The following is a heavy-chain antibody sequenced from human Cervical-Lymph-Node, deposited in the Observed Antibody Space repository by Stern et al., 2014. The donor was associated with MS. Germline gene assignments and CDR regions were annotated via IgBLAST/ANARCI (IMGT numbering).Heavy chain of an antibody. D-gene: IGHD2-15*01. Sequence: VQLVQSGAAVKKPGSSVKVSCKSSGDTFSTHAISWVRQAPGQGLERMGRIIPILGTTDYAQKFQGRLTIDADESTNTAYMELSSLTPDDTAVYYCAREKSDCSGGSCFSSLDYWGQGTLVTVSS. J-gene: IGHJ4*02. V-gene: IGHV1-69*11. CDR2: IIPILGTT. CDR1: GDTFSTHA. CDR3: AREKSDCSGGSCFSSLDY.